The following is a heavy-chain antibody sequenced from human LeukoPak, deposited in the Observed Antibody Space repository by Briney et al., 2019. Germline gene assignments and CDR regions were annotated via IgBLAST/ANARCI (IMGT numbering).Heavy chain of an antibody. CDR2: ISYDGSNK. V-gene: IGHV3-30*03. Sequence: GGSLRLSCAASGFTLSSYGMHWVRQAPAKGLEWVAVISYDGSNKYYADSVKGRFTISRDNSKNTLYRQMNSLRAEDTAVYYCVFEGRAEAFDIWGQGTMVTVSS. J-gene: IGHJ3*02. CDR1: GFTLSSYG. D-gene: IGHD3-10*01. CDR3: VFEGRAEAFDI.